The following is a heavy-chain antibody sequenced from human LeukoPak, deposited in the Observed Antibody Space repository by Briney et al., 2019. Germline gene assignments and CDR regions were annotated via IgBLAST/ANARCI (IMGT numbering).Heavy chain of an antibody. D-gene: IGHD3-10*01. J-gene: IGHJ2*01. CDR1: GFTLTSSA. V-gene: IGHV1-58*02. CDR3: AAIKSDYYGSGSNWYFDL. CDR2: IVVGSGNT. Sequence: GTSVKVSCKASGFTLTSSAMQWVRQARGQRLEWIGWIVVGSGNTNYAQKFQERVTITRDMSTSTAYMELSSLRSEDTAVYYCAAIKSDYYGSGSNWYFDLWGRGTLVTVSS.